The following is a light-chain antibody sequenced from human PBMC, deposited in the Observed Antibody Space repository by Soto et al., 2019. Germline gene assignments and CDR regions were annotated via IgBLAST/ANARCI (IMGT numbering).Light chain of an antibody. J-gene: IGKJ1*01. CDR2: GAS. Sequence: EIVMMRAPAILCVYPGERAAPAVRGSETVSSNLAWYQQKPGQAPRLLIYGASTRATGIPGRFSGSGSGTEFTLTISSLQYEDFAVYYCQQYNNWPRTFGQGTKVDI. CDR1: ETVSSN. CDR3: QQYNNWPRT. V-gene: IGKV3-15*01.